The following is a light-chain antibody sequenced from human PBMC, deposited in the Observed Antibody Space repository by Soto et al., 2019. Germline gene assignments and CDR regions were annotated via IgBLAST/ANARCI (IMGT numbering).Light chain of an antibody. Sequence: EIVMTQSPATLSVSPGERATLSCRASQSVSGNLAWYQQNPGQAPRLLIYGASTRATGLPARFSGSGSGTEFTLTICSLQSEDFALYYCQQYDHWPFTFGPGTKVDIK. CDR1: QSVSGN. CDR2: GAS. CDR3: QQYDHWPFT. V-gene: IGKV3-15*01. J-gene: IGKJ3*01.